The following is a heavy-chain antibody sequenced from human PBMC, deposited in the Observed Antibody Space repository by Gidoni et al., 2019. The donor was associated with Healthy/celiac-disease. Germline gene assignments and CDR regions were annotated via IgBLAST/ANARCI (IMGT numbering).Heavy chain of an antibody. Sequence: QVQLVASGGGVVQPGRSLRLSCAASGFTFSSSGMHWVRQAPGKGLEWVAVISYDGSNKYYADSVKGRFTISRDNSKNTLYLQMNSLRAEDTAVYYCAKDRSYDSSGPYGEFDYWGQGTLVTVSS. CDR1: GFTFSSSG. D-gene: IGHD3-22*01. CDR2: ISYDGSNK. J-gene: IGHJ4*02. CDR3: AKDRSYDSSGPYGEFDY. V-gene: IGHV3-30*18.